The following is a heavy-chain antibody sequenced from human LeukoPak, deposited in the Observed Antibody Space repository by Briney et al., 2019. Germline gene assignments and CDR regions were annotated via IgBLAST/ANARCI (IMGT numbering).Heavy chain of an antibody. J-gene: IGHJ4*02. CDR3: ARYYDRTGFDY. CDR2: INHSGST. D-gene: IGHD3-16*01. CDR1: GGSFSGYY. Sequence: SETLSLTCAVYGGSFSGYYWSWIRQPPGKGLEWIGEINHSGSTNYNPSLKSRVTISVDTSKNQFSLKLSSVTAADTAMYYCARYYDRTGFDYWGQGTLVTVSS. V-gene: IGHV4-34*01.